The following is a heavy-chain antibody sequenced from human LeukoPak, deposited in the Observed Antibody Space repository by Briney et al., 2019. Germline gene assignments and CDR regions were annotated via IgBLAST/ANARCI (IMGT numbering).Heavy chain of an antibody. CDR2: ITGSGSI. D-gene: IGHD2-21*01. CDR1: GFTFTSHS. V-gene: IGHV3-69-1*02. J-gene: IGHJ4*02. CDR3: VRDVIHSYFEI. Sequence: GGSWRLSCAASGFTFTSHSLDWVRQAPGKGLEWVSSITGSGSIQYADSVKGRFTISRDNAKNSLYLQMYGLRAEDTAVYYCVRDVIHSYFEIWGQGVLVTVSS.